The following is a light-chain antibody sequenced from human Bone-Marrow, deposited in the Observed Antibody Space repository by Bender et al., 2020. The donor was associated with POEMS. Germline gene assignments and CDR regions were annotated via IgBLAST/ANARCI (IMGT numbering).Light chain of an antibody. CDR3: CSDAGSNTWG. J-gene: IGLJ2*01. CDR1: SGDIGTYNL. Sequence: QSALTHPASVSGSPGQSITISCTGTSGDIGTYNLVSWYQQHPGKAPKLLIYDVTRRPSGLSSRFAGTKAGKAARRIIAGHQPEEEDDYCCCSDAGSNTWGFGGGTKLTVL. V-gene: IGLV2-23*02. CDR2: DVT.